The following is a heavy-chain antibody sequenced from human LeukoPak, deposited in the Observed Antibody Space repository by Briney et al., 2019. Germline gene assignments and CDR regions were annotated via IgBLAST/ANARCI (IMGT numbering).Heavy chain of an antibody. J-gene: IGHJ4*02. V-gene: IGHV4-30-2*01. Sequence: PSETLSLTCAVSGGSISSGGYSLSWNRQPPGKGLEWIAYIYHSGSTYYNPSLKSRVTISVDRSKNQFSLKLSSVTAADTAVYYCARGPRPYYDFWGGYYGDWGQGTLVTVSS. CDR2: IYHSGST. CDR3: ARGPRPYYDFWGGYYGD. D-gene: IGHD3-3*01. CDR1: GGSISSGGYS.